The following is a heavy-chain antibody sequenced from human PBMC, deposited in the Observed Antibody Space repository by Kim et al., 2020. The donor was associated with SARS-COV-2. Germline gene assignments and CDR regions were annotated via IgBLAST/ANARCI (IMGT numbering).Heavy chain of an antibody. Sequence: SLRLSCAASGFIFDGFAMHWVRKPPGKGLEWVSGINWSGGGVHYDGSLQGRFTIFSDNAKKYLSLLMNSLRPADSGLYHCVRAFGIPAVGTRWDYWG. J-gene: IGHJ4*01. CDR1: GFIFDGFA. CDR3: VRAFGIPAVGTRWDY. D-gene: IGHD6-19*01. V-gene: IGHV3-9*01. CDR2: INWSGGGV.